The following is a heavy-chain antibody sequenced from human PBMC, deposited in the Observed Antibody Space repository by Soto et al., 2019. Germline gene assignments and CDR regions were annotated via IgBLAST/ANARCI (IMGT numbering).Heavy chain of an antibody. D-gene: IGHD1-26*01. J-gene: IGHJ4*01. V-gene: IGHV4-31*03. CDR2: IYYSGST. CDR3: ATLSGYFNY. CDR1: GGSISSGGSY. Sequence: SVTLAVTCTVSGGSISSGGSYWSWIRQHPGKGLEWIGYIYYSGSTYYNPSLRSRLTISVDTSRNQFSLKLTSVTAADTAVYYCATLSGYFNYWGHGTLVTVSS.